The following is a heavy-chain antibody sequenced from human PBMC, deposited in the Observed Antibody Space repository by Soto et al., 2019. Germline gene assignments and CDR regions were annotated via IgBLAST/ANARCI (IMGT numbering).Heavy chain of an antibody. CDR3: ARVAVAAYHFDY. D-gene: IGHD6-19*01. Sequence: EVQLVESGGGLVQPGGSLRLSCVASGFTFSSYWMHWVRQAPGKGLVWVSRINSDGSSTNYADSVKGRFTISRDNAKNTLYLQMNSLRAEDTAVYYCARVAVAAYHFDYWGQGSLVTVSS. CDR2: INSDGSST. J-gene: IGHJ4*02. V-gene: IGHV3-74*01. CDR1: GFTFSSYW.